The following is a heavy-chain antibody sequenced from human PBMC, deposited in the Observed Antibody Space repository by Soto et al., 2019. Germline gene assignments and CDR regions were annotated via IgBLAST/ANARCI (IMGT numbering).Heavy chain of an antibody. CDR2: IIPIFGTA. D-gene: IGHD1-26*01. J-gene: IGHJ4*02. Sequence: QVQLVQSGAEMKKPGSSVKVSCKASGDTFSTYAIVWVRQAPGQGLEWMGGIIPIFGTANYAQKFQGRVTITADKSASTAFMELSSLRSEDTAVYYCASSSGNNYGVGTNYYFDYWGQGTLVTVSS. V-gene: IGHV1-69*06. CDR3: ASSSGNNYGVGTNYYFDY. CDR1: GDTFSTYA.